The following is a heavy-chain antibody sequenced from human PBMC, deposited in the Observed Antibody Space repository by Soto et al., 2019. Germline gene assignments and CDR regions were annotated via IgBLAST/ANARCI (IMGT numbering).Heavy chain of an antibody. CDR1: GGSISSYY. Sequence: QVQLQESGPGLVKPSETLSLTCTVSGGSISSYYWSWIRQPPGKGLEWIGYIYYSGSTNYNPSLKSRGTMSVDTSKNQFSLNLSSVTAADTAVYYCVRRGPTAGKTIFDYWGQGTLVTVSS. V-gene: IGHV4-59*08. J-gene: IGHJ4*02. D-gene: IGHD6-13*01. CDR2: IYYSGST. CDR3: VRRGPTAGKTIFDY.